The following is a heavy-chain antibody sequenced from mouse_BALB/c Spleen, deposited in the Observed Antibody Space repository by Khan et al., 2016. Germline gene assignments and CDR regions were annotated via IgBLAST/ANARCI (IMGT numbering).Heavy chain of an antibody. D-gene: IGHD4-1*01. CDR3: TPDWEGFAD. V-gene: IGHV6-6*01. Sequence: EVKLEESGGGLVQPGGSMKLSCAASGFTFSNAWMDWVRQSPGKGLEWVAEIRSNANNHATYYAESVKGRLTISREDSNTSVYLHINSLWAEDTGIYYSTPDWEGFADCGQGTLVTVAA. CDR2: IRSNANNHAT. CDR1: GFTFSNAW. J-gene: IGHJ3*01.